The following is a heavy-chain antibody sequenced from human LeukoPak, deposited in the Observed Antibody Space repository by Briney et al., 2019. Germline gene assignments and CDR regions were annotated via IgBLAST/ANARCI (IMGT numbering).Heavy chain of an antibody. V-gene: IGHV3-23*01. CDR1: GFTFSSYA. D-gene: IGHD3-9*01. CDR3: AKDKAPHGYFGFDY. Sequence: GGSLRLSCAASGFTFSSYAMSWVRQAPGKGLEWVSVIRGSGGSTYYADSVKGRFTISRDNSKNTLYLQMNSLRAEDTAVYYCAKDKAPHGYFGFDYWGQGTLVTVSS. J-gene: IGHJ4*02. CDR2: IRGSGGST.